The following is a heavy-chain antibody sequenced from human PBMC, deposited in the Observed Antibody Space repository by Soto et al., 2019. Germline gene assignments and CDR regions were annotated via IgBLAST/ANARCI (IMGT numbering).Heavy chain of an antibody. J-gene: IGHJ5*02. CDR3: VRGGGGGLFDP. CDR2: ISPGSRYP. V-gene: IGHV3-11*06. Sequence: GGSLRLSCAGSGFTFGDSYMSWIRQAPGKGLEWLSYISPGSRYPAYADSVKGRFTISRDNAKRPLYLQMMSLTAEDTAIYYCVRGGGGGLFDPWGQGTMVTVSS. CDR1: GFTFGDSY. D-gene: IGHD2-15*01.